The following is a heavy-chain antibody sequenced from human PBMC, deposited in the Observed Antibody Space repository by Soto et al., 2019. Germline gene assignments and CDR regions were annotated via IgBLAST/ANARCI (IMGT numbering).Heavy chain of an antibody. V-gene: IGHV1-69*02. CDR1: GNSFSSYT. J-gene: IGHJ4*02. CDR3: ATCTGGACYPRTDS. D-gene: IGHD2-21*02. CDR2: IIIFLDIT. Sequence: QVHLVQSGAEVKKPGSSVKVSCKASGNSFSSYTVSWVRQAPGQGLEWMGRIIIFLDITNYARKFQDRVTITADKSTTTAYMELSGLTSEDTAVYFCATCTGGACYPRTDSWGQGTLVAVSS.